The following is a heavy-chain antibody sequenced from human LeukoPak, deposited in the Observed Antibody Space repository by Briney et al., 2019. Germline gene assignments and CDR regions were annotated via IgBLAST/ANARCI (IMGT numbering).Heavy chain of an antibody. D-gene: IGHD1-7*01. V-gene: IGHV3-15*01. J-gene: IGHJ4*02. CDR1: GFTVSNYW. CDR3: ATGGNYFPN. CDR2: IKSKTAGGTT. Sequence: GGSLRLSCAASGFTVSNYWMNWVRQVPGKGLDWVGRIKSKTAGGTTDYAAPVKGRFTISRDDSKNTLYLQMISLKTEDTAVYYCATGGNYFPNWGQGTLVTVSS.